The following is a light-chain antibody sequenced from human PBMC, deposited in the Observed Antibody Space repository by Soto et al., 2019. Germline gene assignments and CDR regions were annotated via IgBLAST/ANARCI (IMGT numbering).Light chain of an antibody. V-gene: IGKV1-5*03. CDR1: QSISTW. CDR2: QAS. Sequence: TQSPSTLSASVGDRVTITCRASQSISTWLAWYQHKPGKAPKLLIYQASNLEGGVPSRFSGSGSGTEFTLTISSLQPDDFATYYCQQYFIYSRTFGQGTKVETK. J-gene: IGKJ2*02. CDR3: QQYFIYSRT.